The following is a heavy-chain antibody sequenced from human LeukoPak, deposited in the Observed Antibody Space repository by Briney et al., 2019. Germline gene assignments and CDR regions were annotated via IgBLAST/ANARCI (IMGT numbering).Heavy chain of an antibody. CDR2: IYTSGST. D-gene: IGHD3-16*01. CDR3: ARGNRLGVTAGYNWFDP. CDR1: GGSISSGSYY. Sequence: SETLSLTCTVSGGSISSGSYYWSWIRQPAGKGLEWIGRIYTSGSTNYNPSLKSRVTISVDTSKNQFSLRLGSVPAATTAFYSGARGNRLGVTAGYNWFDPWGQGTLVTVSS. V-gene: IGHV4-61*02. J-gene: IGHJ5*02.